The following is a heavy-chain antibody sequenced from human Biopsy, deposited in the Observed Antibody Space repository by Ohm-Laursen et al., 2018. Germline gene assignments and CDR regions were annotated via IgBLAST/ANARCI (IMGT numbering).Heavy chain of an antibody. CDR1: GGSISSSTTYY. Sequence: GTLSLTCTVSGGSISSSTTYYWAWLRQPPGKGLEWIGSIYNTETTFYNPSLKSQVTISVDTSTNQFSLKVSSVTAADTALYFCARHPTGFWFDPWGHGTLVTVSS. J-gene: IGHJ5*02. CDR3: ARHPTGFWFDP. CDR2: IYNTETT. V-gene: IGHV4-39*01.